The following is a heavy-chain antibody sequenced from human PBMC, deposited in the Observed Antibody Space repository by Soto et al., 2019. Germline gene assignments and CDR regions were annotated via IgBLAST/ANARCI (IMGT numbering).Heavy chain of an antibody. CDR1: GFTFSSYG. Sequence: QVQLVESGGGVVQPGRSLRLSCAASGFTFSSYGMHWVRQAPGKGLEWVAVIWYDGSNKYYADSVKGRFTISRDNSKXXLXXQMNSLRAEDTAVYDCARDGYCSGGSCYSVPVFDYWGQGTLVTVSS. CDR2: IWYDGSNK. CDR3: ARDGYCSGGSCYSVPVFDY. D-gene: IGHD2-15*01. J-gene: IGHJ4*02. V-gene: IGHV3-33*01.